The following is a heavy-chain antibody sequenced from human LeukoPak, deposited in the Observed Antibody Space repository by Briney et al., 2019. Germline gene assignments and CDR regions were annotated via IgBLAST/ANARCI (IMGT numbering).Heavy chain of an antibody. V-gene: IGHV3-23*01. J-gene: IGHJ4*02. CDR1: GFSFNTYA. D-gene: IGHD2-15*01. Sequence: GGSLRLSCAASGFSFNTYAMSWVRQAPGKGLEWVSAISNTGGSTYYADSVKGRFTISRDNSKNTLYLHLTSLRPEDTALYYCARAPGGFDYWGQGTLVTVSS. CDR3: ARAPGGFDY. CDR2: ISNTGGST.